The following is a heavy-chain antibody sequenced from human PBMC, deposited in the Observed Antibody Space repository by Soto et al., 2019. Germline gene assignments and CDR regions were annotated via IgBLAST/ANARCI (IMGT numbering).Heavy chain of an antibody. CDR1: GGTFRSYA. V-gene: IGHV1-69*01. Sequence: SGKGSFTGSGGTFRSYAISWVRQAPGQGLEWMGGIIPIFGTANYAQKFQGRVTITADESTSTAYMELSSLRSEDTAVYYCAQLGYCSSTSCYWGQGTLVTVSA. D-gene: IGHD2-2*01. J-gene: IGHJ4*02. CDR2: IIPIFGTA. CDR3: AQLGYCSSTSCY.